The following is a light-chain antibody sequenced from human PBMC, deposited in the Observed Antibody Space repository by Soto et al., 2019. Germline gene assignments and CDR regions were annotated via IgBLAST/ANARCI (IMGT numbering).Light chain of an antibody. V-gene: IGKV3D-15*01. CDR3: QQYNNWS. Sequence: TKSPGTLYLSKVERATLSCRASQSISQSLAWYQQRPGQSPRLLIYDASRRATGIPARFSGSGSGTEFTLTISSLQSEDFAVYYCQQYNNWSFGQRTRLEI. CDR2: DAS. CDR1: QSISQS. J-gene: IGKJ5*01.